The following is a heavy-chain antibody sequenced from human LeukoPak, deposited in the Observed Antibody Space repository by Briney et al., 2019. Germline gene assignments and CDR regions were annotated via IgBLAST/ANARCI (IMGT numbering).Heavy chain of an antibody. CDR2: ISAYNGNT. D-gene: IGHD3-22*01. CDR1: GYTFTSYG. V-gene: IGHV1-18*01. Sequence: ASVKVSCKASGYTFTSYGISWGRQAPGQGLEWMGWISAYNGNTNYAQKLQGRVTMTRDTSISTAYMELSRLRSDDTAVYYCARELGITYDSSGYYYYWGQGTLVTVSS. CDR3: ARELGITYDSSGYYYY. J-gene: IGHJ4*02.